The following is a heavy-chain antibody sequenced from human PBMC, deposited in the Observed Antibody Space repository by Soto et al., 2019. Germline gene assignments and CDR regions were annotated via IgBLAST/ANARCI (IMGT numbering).Heavy chain of an antibody. D-gene: IGHD3-3*01. J-gene: IGHJ6*02. CDR1: GYTFTSYY. CDR3: ARRRRDYDFWSGYYYGMDV. V-gene: IGHV1-46*01. CDR2: INPSGGST. Sequence: ASVKVSCKASGYTFTSYYMHWVRQAPGQGLEWMGIINPSGGSTSYAQKFQGRVTMTRDTSTSTVYSELSSLRSEDTAVYYCARRRRDYDFWSGYYYGMDVWGQGTTVTVSS.